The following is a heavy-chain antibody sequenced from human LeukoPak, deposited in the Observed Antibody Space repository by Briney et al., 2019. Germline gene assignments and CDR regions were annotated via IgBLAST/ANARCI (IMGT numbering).Heavy chain of an antibody. D-gene: IGHD2-2*01. J-gene: IGHJ4*02. CDR3: AREGVVVPAAIPSFDY. V-gene: IGHV1-3*01. CDR2: INAGNGNT. Sequence: ASVKVSCKASGYTFSSYAIHWVRQAPGQRREGMGWINAGNGNTKYSQKFQGRVTITRDTSASTAYMELSSLRSEDTAVYYCAREGVVVPAAIPSFDYWGQGTLVTVSS. CDR1: GYTFSSYA.